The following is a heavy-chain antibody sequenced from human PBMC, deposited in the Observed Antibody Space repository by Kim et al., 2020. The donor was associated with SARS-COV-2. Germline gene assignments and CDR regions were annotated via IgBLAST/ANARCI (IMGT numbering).Heavy chain of an antibody. V-gene: IGHV3-23*03. D-gene: IGHD6-13*01. CDR2: IYSGGDST. J-gene: IGHJ3*02. CDR1: GFTFSNYA. Sequence: LSLTCAASGFTFSNYAMSWVRQAPGKGLECVSVIYSGGDSTSYADSVKGRFTISRDNSKNTLSLQMNSLRAEDTAVYYCAKDHEQHTDALDIWGQGTMVTVSS. CDR3: AKDHEQHTDALDI.